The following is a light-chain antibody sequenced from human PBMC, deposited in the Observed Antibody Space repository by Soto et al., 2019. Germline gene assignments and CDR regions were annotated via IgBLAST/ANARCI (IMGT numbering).Light chain of an antibody. CDR1: QSISTY. Sequence: DIQMTQSPSSLSASVGDRVTITCRASQSISTYLNWYQQKPGKAPKLLIYGVLNLENGVPSRFSGRGSGTDFTLTISSLQPEDFAVYYCQQSYSTPPTFGQGTKVEIK. CDR2: GVL. CDR3: QQSYSTPPT. J-gene: IGKJ2*01. V-gene: IGKV1-39*01.